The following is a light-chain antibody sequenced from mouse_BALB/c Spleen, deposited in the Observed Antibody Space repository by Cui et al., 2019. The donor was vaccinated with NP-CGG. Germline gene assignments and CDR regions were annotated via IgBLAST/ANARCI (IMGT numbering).Light chain of an antibody. CDR2: GTN. CDR1: TGAVTTTNY. V-gene: IGLV1*01. J-gene: IGLJ1*01. CDR3: ALWFSNHWV. Sequence: HAVVTQESALTTSPGETVTLTCRSSTGAVTTTNYANWVQEKPDHLFTGLIGGTNNRVPGVPARFSGSLIGDKAALTITGAQTEDAAIYFCALWFSNHWVFGGGTKLTVL.